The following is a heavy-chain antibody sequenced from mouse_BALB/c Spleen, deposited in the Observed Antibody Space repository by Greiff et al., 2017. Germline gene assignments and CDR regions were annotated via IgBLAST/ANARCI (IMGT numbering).Heavy chain of an antibody. CDR3: ARLSDFDY. J-gene: IGHJ2*01. CDR1: GFTFSSHA. V-gene: IGHV5-9-4*01. Sequence: EVKFVESGGGLVKPGGSLNLSCAASGFTFSSHAMSLVRQSPEKRLEWVAEISSGGSYTYYPDTVTGRFTISRDNAKNTLYLEMSSLRSEDTAMYYCARLSDFDYWGQGTTLTVSS. CDR2: ISSGGSYT.